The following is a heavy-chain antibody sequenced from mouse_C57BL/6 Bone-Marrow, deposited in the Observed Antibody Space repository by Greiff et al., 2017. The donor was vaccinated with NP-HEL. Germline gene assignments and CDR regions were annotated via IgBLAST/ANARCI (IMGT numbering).Heavy chain of an antibody. Sequence: VKLQESGAELVKPGASVKISCKASGYAFSSYWMNWVKQRPGKGLEWIGQIYPGDGDTNYNGKFKGKATLTADKSSSTAYMQLSSLTSEDSAVYCCARALYYSNSWFAYWGQGTLVTVSA. V-gene: IGHV1-80*01. CDR1: GYAFSSYW. J-gene: IGHJ3*01. CDR2: IYPGDGDT. D-gene: IGHD2-5*01. CDR3: ARALYYSNSWFAY.